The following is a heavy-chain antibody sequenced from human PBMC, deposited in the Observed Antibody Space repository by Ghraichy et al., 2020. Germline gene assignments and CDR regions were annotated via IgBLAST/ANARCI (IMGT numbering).Heavy chain of an antibody. CDR2: ISSSSSYT. J-gene: IGHJ5*02. V-gene: IGHV3-11*05. CDR1: GFTFSDYY. D-gene: IGHD6-13*01. Sequence: GGSLRLSCAASGFTFSDYYMSWIRQAPGKGLEWVSYISSSSSYTNYADSVKGRFTISRDNAKNSLYLQMNSLRAEDTAVYYCARDIGSFRSSNWFDPWGQGTLVTVSS. CDR3: ARDIGSFRSSNWFDP.